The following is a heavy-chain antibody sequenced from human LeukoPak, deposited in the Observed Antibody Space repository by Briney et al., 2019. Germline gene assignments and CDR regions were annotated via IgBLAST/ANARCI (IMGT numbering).Heavy chain of an antibody. Sequence: SETLSLTCTVSGGSISSYYLSWIRQPDGKGLEWIGRIYTSGSTNYNPSLKSRVTMSVDTSKNQFSLKLSSVTAADTAVYYCARQEASNYYYMDVWGKGTTVTVSS. CDR2: IYTSGST. CDR1: GGSISSYY. J-gene: IGHJ6*03. CDR3: ARQEASNYYYMDV. V-gene: IGHV4-4*07.